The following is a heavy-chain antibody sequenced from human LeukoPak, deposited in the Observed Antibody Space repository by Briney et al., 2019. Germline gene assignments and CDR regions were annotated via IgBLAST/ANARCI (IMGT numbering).Heavy chain of an antibody. J-gene: IGHJ4*02. V-gene: IGHV3-53*01. Sequence: GGSLRLSCAASGFTVSSNYMSWVRQAPGKGLEWVSVIYSGGSTYYADSVKGRFTISRDNSKNTLYLQVNSLRAEDTAVYYCARDSAQYYYDSSGYDYWGQGTLVTVSS. D-gene: IGHD3-22*01. CDR3: ARDSAQYYYDSSGYDY. CDR2: IYSGGST. CDR1: GFTVSSNY.